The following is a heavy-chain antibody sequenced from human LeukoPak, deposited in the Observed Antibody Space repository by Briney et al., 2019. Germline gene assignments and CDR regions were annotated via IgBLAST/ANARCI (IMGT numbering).Heavy chain of an antibody. V-gene: IGHV1-2*02. CDR3: ARARPGIAVAGIDY. Sequence: GASVKVSCKSSGYTFTGYYMHWVRQAPGQGLEWMGWINPNSGGTNYAQKFQSRVTMTRDTSISTAYMELSRLRSGDTAVYYCARARPGIAVAGIDYWGQGTLVTVSS. J-gene: IGHJ4*02. CDR2: INPNSGGT. CDR1: GYTFTGYY. D-gene: IGHD6-19*01.